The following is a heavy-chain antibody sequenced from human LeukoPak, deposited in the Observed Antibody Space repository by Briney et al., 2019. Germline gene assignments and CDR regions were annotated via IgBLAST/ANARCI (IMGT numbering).Heavy chain of an antibody. CDR1: GGTFSSYA. D-gene: IGHD3-10*01. V-gene: IGHV1-69*13. CDR2: IIPIFGAA. CDR3: ARGGGSGSSLYYFFHY. J-gene: IGHJ4*02. Sequence: SVTVSFTASGGTFSSYAISWVRQAPGQGLEWMGGIIPIFGAANYAQRFQGRVTITADESTTTAYMELSSLRSEDTAVYYCARGGGSGSSLYYFFHYWGQGTLVTVSS.